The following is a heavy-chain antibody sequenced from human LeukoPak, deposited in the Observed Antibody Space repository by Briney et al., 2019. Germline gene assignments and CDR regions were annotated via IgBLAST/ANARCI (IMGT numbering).Heavy chain of an antibody. Sequence: ASVKVSCKASGYTFTGYYMHWVRQAPGQGLEWMGWINPNSGGTNYAQQFQGRVTMTRDTSISTAYMELSRLRSDDTAVYYCARVKQLVPFDYWGQGTLVTVSS. CDR2: INPNSGGT. CDR1: GYTFTGYY. D-gene: IGHD6-6*01. J-gene: IGHJ4*02. CDR3: ARVKQLVPFDY. V-gene: IGHV1-2*02.